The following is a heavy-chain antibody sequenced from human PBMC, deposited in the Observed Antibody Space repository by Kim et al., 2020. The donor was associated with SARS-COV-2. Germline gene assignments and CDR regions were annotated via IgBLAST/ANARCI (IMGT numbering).Heavy chain of an antibody. J-gene: IGHJ6*02. D-gene: IGHD6-19*01. CDR3: VRIIAVAGYYYGMDV. Sequence: AHKFQGRVTMTRDTSISTVYMELSRLRSDDTAVYYCVRIIAVAGYYYGMDVWGQGTTVTVSS. V-gene: IGHV1-2*07.